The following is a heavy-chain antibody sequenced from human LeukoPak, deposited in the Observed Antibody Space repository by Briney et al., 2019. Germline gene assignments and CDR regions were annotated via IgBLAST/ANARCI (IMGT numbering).Heavy chain of an antibody. CDR1: GYSFTTYW. J-gene: IGHJ4*02. Sequence: GAPLNISCKGCGYSFTTYWIGCVRQLPGEGLEWMRVIYHGDCSTNHNPSFKGQVTISADTSFNHAYLKLTLLHASDTAVYFCARHPHRAGSYRFVSWGQGTLVSVSS. V-gene: IGHV5-51*01. CDR3: ARHPHRAGSYRFVS. CDR2: IYHGDCST. D-gene: IGHD3-10*01.